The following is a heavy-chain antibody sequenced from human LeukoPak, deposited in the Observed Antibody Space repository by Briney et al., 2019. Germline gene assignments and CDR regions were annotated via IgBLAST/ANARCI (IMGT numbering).Heavy chain of an antibody. V-gene: IGHV1-46*01. CDR3: ARGSSTAVVILDPYYFDS. CDR1: GHDFTSYY. CDR2: ISPSSGST. J-gene: IGHJ4*02. D-gene: IGHD3-22*01. Sequence: ASVKVPCKASGHDFTSYYMHWLRQAPGQGLEWMAIISPSSGSTSFAQKFQGRLSMTRDTSTSTVYMELRSLRSEDTAVYYCARGSSTAVVILDPYYFDSWGQGTLVTVSS.